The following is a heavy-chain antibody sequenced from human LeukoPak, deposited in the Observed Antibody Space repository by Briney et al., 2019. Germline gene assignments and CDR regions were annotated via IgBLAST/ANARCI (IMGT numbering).Heavy chain of an antibody. CDR3: ARDGTFDY. D-gene: IGHD2/OR15-2a*01. J-gene: IGHJ4*02. CDR1: GFTFRRYS. V-gene: IGHV3-48*01. CDR2: ISSSGNTI. Sequence: GGSLRLSCEGSGFTFRRYSMHWVRQAPGKGLEWISYISSSGNTIYYADSVKGRYTISRDNGENSIYLQMNSLRAEDTAVYYCARDGTFDYWGQGTLVTVSS.